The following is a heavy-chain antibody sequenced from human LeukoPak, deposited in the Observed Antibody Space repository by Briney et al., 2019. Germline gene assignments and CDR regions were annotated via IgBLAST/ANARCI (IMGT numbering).Heavy chain of an antibody. V-gene: IGHV3-43D*03. J-gene: IGHJ4*02. Sequence: GGSLRLSCTASGFTLSSYEMSWIRQAPGKGLEWVSLITWDGDSTYYADSVKGRFTISRDNSKNYLYLQMNSLRAEDTALYYCAKGTSSWHEFDSWGQGTLVTVSS. D-gene: IGHD6-13*01. CDR1: GFTLSSYE. CDR2: ITWDGDST. CDR3: AKGTSSWHEFDS.